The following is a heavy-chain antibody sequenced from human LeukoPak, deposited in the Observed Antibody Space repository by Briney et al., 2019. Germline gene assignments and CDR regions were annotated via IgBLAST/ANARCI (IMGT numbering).Heavy chain of an antibody. CDR2: IKLSGGDT. CDR1: GYSFTHYN. D-gene: IGHD3-9*01. Sequence: GASVKVSCKTSGYSFTHYNLHWVRQAPGQRLEGVGVIKLSGGDTNYEHKLQGRVTMTTDTSTSTANMELRSLRSDDTAVYYCARVRYDILTGYWSYFDYWGQGTLVTVSS. V-gene: IGHV1-46*01. J-gene: IGHJ4*02. CDR3: ARVRYDILTGYWSYFDY.